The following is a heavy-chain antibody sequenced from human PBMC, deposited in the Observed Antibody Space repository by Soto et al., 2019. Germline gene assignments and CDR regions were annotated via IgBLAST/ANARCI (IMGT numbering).Heavy chain of an antibody. Sequence: EVQLVESGGGLVQPGGSLRLSCAASGFTFSSYWMHWVRQAPGEGLVWVSRINIDGTTTSYADSVKGRFSISRDNAKNTVYLQMNSLRAEDTAVYYCSKVASGYYGVWNYWGQGTLVTVSS. V-gene: IGHV3-74*01. CDR1: GFTFSSYW. CDR2: INIDGTTT. J-gene: IGHJ4*02. CDR3: SKVASGYYGVWNY. D-gene: IGHD3-10*01.